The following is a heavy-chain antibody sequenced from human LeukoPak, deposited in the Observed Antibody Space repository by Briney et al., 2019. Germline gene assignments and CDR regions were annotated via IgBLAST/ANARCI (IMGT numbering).Heavy chain of an antibody. CDR2: LSSSGGST. D-gene: IGHD2-2*02. V-gene: IGHV3-23*01. J-gene: IGHJ4*02. Sequence: PGGSLRLSCAASGFTFSSYAMSWVRQAPGKGLEWVSGLSSSGGSTYYADSVKGRFSISRDNSKNTLYLQMNILRAEDAAVFYCAKGSCSSTSCYRVDSWGQGTLVTVSS. CDR3: AKGSCSSTSCYRVDS. CDR1: GFTFSSYA.